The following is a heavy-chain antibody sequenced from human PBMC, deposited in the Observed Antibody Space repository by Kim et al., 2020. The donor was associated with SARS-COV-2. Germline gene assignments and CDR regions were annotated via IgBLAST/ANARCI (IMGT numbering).Heavy chain of an antibody. J-gene: IGHJ4*02. Sequence: ASVKVSCKASGYTFTSYGISWVRQAPGQGLEWMGWISAYNGNTNYAQKLQGRVTMTTDTSTSTAYMELRSLRSDDTAVYYCARALHSSGWYFWSPFDYWGQGTLVTVSS. CDR2: ISAYNGNT. CDR1: GYTFTSYG. CDR3: ARALHSSGWYFWSPFDY. D-gene: IGHD6-19*01. V-gene: IGHV1-18*01.